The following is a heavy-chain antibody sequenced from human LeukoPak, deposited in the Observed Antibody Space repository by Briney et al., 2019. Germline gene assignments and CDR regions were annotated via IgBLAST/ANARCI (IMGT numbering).Heavy chain of an antibody. D-gene: IGHD4-23*01. J-gene: IGHJ4*02. CDR3: AKEGFGCNSGRDY. CDR1: GFTVSSNY. CDR2: IYSGGST. Sequence: GGSLRLSCAASGFTVSSNYMSWVRQAPGKGLEWVSVIYSGGSTYYADSVKGRFTISRDNSKNTLYLQMNSLRAEDTAVYYCAKEGFGCNSGRDYWGQGTLVTVSS. V-gene: IGHV3-53*01.